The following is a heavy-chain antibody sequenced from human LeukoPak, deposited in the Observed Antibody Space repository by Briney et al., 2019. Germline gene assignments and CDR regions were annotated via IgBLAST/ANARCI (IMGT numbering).Heavy chain of an antibody. J-gene: IGHJ6*03. D-gene: IGHD2-15*01. CDR3: ARDGPDGPYCSGGSCYQVGCYYYYMDV. Sequence: AGGSLRLSCAASGFTFSSYAMHWVRQAPGKGLEWVAVISYDGSNKYYADSVKGRFTISRDNSKNTLYLQMNSLRAEDTAVYYCARDGPDGPYCSGGSCYQVGCYYYYMDVWGKGTTVTISS. V-gene: IGHV3-30*04. CDR1: GFTFSSYA. CDR2: ISYDGSNK.